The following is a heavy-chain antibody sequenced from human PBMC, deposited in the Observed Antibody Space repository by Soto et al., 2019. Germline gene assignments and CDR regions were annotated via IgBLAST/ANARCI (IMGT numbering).Heavy chain of an antibody. J-gene: IGHJ4*02. CDR2: IIPIFGTA. CDR1: GGTFSSYA. CDR3: ATGSRGYSYGSFDY. D-gene: IGHD5-18*01. V-gene: IGHV1-69*13. Sequence: SVKVSCKASGGTFSSYAISWVRQAPGQGLEWMGGIIPIFGTANYAQKFQGRVTITADESTSTAYMELSSLRSEDTAVYYCATGSRGYSYGSFDYWGQGTLVTVSS.